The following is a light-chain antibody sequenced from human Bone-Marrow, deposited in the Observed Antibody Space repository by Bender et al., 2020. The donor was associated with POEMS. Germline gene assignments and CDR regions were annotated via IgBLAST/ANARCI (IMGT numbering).Light chain of an antibody. J-gene: IGLJ3*02. CDR1: SSNIGDHA. Sequence: QSVLTQPPSASGTPGQRVTISCSGGSSNIGDHAVNWYQHLPGTAPKLLIYSSHRRPSEVPDRFSGSRSGTSASLAISGLRSEDEADYYCATWDDSLNGVFGGGTRLTVL. CDR2: SSH. V-gene: IGLV1-44*01. CDR3: ATWDDSLNGV.